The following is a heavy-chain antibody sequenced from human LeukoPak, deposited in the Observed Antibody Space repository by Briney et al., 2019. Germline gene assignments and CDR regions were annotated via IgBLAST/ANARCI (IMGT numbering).Heavy chain of an antibody. J-gene: IGHJ5*02. Sequence: GRSLRLSCAASGFTFSDYYMSWIRQAPGKGLEWVSYISSSGSTIYYADSVKGRFTISRDNAKNSLYLQMNSLRAEDTAVYYCARDLRSTSGWYVNWFDPWGQGTLVTVSS. CDR1: GFTFSDYY. V-gene: IGHV3-11*01. D-gene: IGHD6-19*01. CDR2: ISSSGSTI. CDR3: ARDLRSTSGWYVNWFDP.